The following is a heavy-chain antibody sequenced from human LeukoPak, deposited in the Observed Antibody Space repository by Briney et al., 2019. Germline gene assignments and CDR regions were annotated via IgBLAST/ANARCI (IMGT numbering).Heavy chain of an antibody. V-gene: IGHV4-39*01. CDR1: GGSISGSSYY. D-gene: IGHD3-10*01. J-gene: IGHJ4*02. Sequence: SETLSLTCTVSGGSISGSSYYWGWIRQPPGKGLEWIGSIYYSGSTYYNPSLKSRVTISVDTSKNQFSLKLSSVTAADTAVYYCASGPITMVRGVIIEYYFDYWGQGTLVTVSS. CDR2: IYYSGST. CDR3: ASGPITMVRGVIIEYYFDY.